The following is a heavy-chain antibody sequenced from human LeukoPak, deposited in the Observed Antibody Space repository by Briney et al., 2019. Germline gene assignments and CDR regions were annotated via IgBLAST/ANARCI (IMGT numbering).Heavy chain of an antibody. CDR1: GFTFSSYW. V-gene: IGHV3-7*01. CDR3: ARSPYDFWSAYLHYFDY. D-gene: IGHD3-3*01. Sequence: GGSLRLSCAASGFTFSSYWMTWVRQAPGKGLEWVANIKEDGSEIYYVDSVKGRFTISRDNAKNSLYLQLNSLRAEDTAVYYCARSPYDFWSAYLHYFDYWGQGTLVAV. CDR2: IKEDGSEI. J-gene: IGHJ4*02.